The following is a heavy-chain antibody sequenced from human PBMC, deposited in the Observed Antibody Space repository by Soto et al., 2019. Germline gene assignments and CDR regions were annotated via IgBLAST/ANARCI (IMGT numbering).Heavy chain of an antibody. Sequence: ASVKVSCKASGHTFSRYFIHWVRQAPGQGLEWMGWINPTDGNRNFAQKFEDRVTMTTATSTNTVFLELRSLKSDDTAIYYCARDRLRCYDSSGFYSWGQGTMVTVSS. J-gene: IGHJ4*02. CDR2: INPTDGNR. V-gene: IGHV1-18*01. D-gene: IGHD3-22*01. CDR3: ARDRLRCYDSSGFYS. CDR1: GHTFSRYF.